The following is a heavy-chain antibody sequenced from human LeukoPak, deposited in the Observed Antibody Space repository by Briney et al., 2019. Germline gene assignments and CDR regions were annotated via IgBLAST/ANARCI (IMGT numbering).Heavy chain of an antibody. CDR2: TIPMFDTA. J-gene: IGHJ3*02. D-gene: IGHD6-13*01. CDR1: GGTFSSYA. Sequence: GASVKVSCKTSGGTFSSYAISWVRQAPGQGLEWMGGTIPMFDTANYAHKFQGRVTITADESTSTTYMELSSLRSEDTAVYYCARGVRAAADAFDIWGQGTMVTVSS. V-gene: IGHV1-69*13. CDR3: ARGVRAAADAFDI.